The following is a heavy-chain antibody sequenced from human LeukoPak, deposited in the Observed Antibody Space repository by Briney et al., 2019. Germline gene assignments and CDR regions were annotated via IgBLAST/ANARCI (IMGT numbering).Heavy chain of an antibody. J-gene: IGHJ4*02. CDR2: FSVSGAET. CDR1: GFTFSSYG. CDR3: ARDQFDILTGYSALDY. Sequence: GGSLRLSCAASGFTFSSYGMTWVRQAPGKGLECVSAFSVSGAETYYADSVKGRFTISRDNSKNTLYLQMDGLRAEDTAVYYCARDQFDILTGYSALDYWGQGTLVTVSS. V-gene: IGHV3-23*01. D-gene: IGHD3-9*01.